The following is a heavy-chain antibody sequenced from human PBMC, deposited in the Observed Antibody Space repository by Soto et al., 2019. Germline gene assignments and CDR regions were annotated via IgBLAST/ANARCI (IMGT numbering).Heavy chain of an antibody. CDR3: AKEGRVIGMPLFDQ. Sequence: ETRSLTCAVSGDSITSIYHWGWIRQSPGRGLEWVASIYHTGTTYYNPSLKSRVTISVDTSKNHFSLNLRSVTAADSAVYYCAKEGRVIGMPLFDQWGQGTQVTVSS. V-gene: IGHV4-38-2*02. D-gene: IGHD1-1*01. J-gene: IGHJ4*02. CDR1: GDSITSIYH. CDR2: IYHTGTT.